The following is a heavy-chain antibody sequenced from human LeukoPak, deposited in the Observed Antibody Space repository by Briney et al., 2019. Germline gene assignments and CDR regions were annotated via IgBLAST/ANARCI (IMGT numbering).Heavy chain of an antibody. V-gene: IGHV3-74*01. CDR2: IDEYGTTI. Sequence: GGSLRLSCAASGFTFSRYWMHWVRQAPGKGLVWVSRIDEYGTTINYADSVKGRFTISRNNAGDTLFLQMNSLRAEDTGVYYCAKNQDTAMKIGMDVWGQGTTVTVSS. J-gene: IGHJ6*02. CDR1: GFTFSRYW. D-gene: IGHD5-18*01. CDR3: AKNQDTAMKIGMDV.